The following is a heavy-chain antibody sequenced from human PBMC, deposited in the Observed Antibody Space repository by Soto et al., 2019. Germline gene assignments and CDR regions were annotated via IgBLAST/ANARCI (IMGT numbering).Heavy chain of an antibody. V-gene: IGHV1-69*13. J-gene: IGHJ4*02. CDR3: ATNYYEGSGHYFIFEN. D-gene: IGHD3-22*01. CDR1: GRTFNNYA. CDR2: IIPIGGTP. Sequence: SVKVSCKASGRTFNNYAISWVRQAPGIGFEWLGVIIPIGGTPEHAQKFQGRVTISADESTNTAYMELSSLRSEDTAVYYCATNYYEGSGHYFIFENWGQGTLVTVSS.